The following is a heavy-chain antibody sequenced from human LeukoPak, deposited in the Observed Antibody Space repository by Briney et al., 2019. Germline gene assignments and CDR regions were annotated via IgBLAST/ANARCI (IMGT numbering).Heavy chain of an antibody. CDR1: GGSISRYY. V-gene: IGHV4-59*01. D-gene: IGHD5-18*01. Sequence: SETLSLTCTVSGGSISRYYWTWIRQPPGKGLEWIGYTYYSGTTNYNPSLESRVTISGDTSKNQFSLKLSSVTAADMAVYYCARGLYSYGFYYYYYMDVWGKGTTVTVSS. J-gene: IGHJ6*03. CDR2: TYYSGTT. CDR3: ARGLYSYGFYYYYYMDV.